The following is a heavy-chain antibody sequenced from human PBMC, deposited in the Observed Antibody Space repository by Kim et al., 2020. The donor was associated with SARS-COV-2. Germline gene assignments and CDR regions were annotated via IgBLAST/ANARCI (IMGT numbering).Heavy chain of an antibody. CDR3: VKYGRSYGAVL. Sequence: GGSLRLSCSGSGFTFSEYAIHWVRRAPGKGLEYVSATTRSGDGSFYADSVEGRFTVYRDNSKNTLYLQMNSLRVEDTSVYYCVKYGRSYGAVLWGQGTLVIVSS. CDR1: GFTFSEYA. CDR2: TTRSGDGS. J-gene: IGHJ4*02. D-gene: IGHD5-18*01. V-gene: IGHV3-64D*06.